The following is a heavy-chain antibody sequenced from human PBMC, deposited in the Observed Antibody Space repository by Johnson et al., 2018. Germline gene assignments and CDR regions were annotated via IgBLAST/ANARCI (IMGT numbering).Heavy chain of an antibody. V-gene: IGHV3-7*01. J-gene: IGHJ3*02. CDR1: GFTFSSYG. CDR2: IKQDGSEK. Sequence: VQLVESGGGVVQPGRSLRLSCAASGFTFSSYGMHWVRQAPGKGLEWVANIKQDGSEKYYVDSVKGRFTISRDNAKNSLYLQMNSLRAEDTAVDYCATLAAFDIWGQGTMVTVSS. CDR3: ATLAAFDI.